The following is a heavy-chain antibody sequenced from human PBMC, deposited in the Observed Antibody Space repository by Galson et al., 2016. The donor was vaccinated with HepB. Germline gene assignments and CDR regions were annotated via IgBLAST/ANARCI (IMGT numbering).Heavy chain of an antibody. D-gene: IGHD1-1*01. V-gene: IGHV3-23*01. CDR2: ISPRRTT. CDR3: AKERLVRRIFDH. CDR1: GFVFSNFG. J-gene: IGHJ4*02. Sequence: SLRLSCAASGFVFSNFGLSWVRQAPGKGLEWVASISPRRTTYYSDSVQGRFTIPRDNSNNTLYLQMNGLSAEDTAVYYCAKERLVRRIFDHWGQGTLLTVSS.